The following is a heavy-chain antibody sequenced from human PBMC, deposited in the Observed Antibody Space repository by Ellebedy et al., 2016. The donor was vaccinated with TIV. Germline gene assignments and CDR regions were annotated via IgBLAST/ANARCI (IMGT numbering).Heavy chain of an antibody. Sequence: ASVKVSCKASGYTLTSYGISWVRQAPGQGLEWMGWISGYNGNTNYAQKLQGRVTMTTDTSPSTAYMELRSLRSDDTAVYYCARDTISGSHPYGMDVWGQGTTVTVSS. J-gene: IGHJ6*02. D-gene: IGHD1-26*01. V-gene: IGHV1-18*01. CDR2: ISGYNGNT. CDR3: ARDTISGSHPYGMDV. CDR1: GYTLTSYG.